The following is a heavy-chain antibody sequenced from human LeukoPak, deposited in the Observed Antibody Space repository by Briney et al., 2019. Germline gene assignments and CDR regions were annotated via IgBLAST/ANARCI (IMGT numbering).Heavy chain of an antibody. CDR3: ARDPTQYYYGSGSYPDY. D-gene: IGHD3-10*01. J-gene: IGHJ4*02. Sequence: ASLKVSCKASGYTFTSYGISCVRQAPGQGLEWMGWISAYNGNTNYAQKLQGRVTMTTDTSTSTAYMELRRLRSDDTAVYYCARDPTQYYYGSGSYPDYWGQGTLVTVSS. V-gene: IGHV1-18*04. CDR2: ISAYNGNT. CDR1: GYTFTSYG.